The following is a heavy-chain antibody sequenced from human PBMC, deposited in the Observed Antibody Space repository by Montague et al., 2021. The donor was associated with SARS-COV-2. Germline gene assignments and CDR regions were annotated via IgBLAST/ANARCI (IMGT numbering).Heavy chain of an antibody. CDR1: GFSLSTSGVC. V-gene: IGHV2-70*01. J-gene: IGHJ4*02. Sequence: PALVKPTQTLTLTCTFSGFSLSTSGVCVSWIRQPPGKALEWLALIDWDXDKYYSTSLKTRLTISKDTSKNQVVLTMTNMDPVDTATYYCARISAGYSSGWSAFDDWGQGTLVTVSS. CDR3: ARISAGYSSGWSAFDD. CDR2: IDWDXDK. D-gene: IGHD6-19*01.